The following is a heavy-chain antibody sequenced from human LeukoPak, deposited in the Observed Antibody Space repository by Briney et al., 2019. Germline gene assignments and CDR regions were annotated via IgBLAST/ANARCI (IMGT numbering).Heavy chain of an antibody. CDR3: ARDPADDYYGSGSTGDY. D-gene: IGHD3-10*01. Sequence: SVKVSCKASGGTFSSYAISWVRQAPGQGLEWMGGIIPIFGTANYAQKFQGRVTITADKSTSTAYMELSSLRSEDTAVYYCARDPADDYYGSGSTGDYWGRGTLVTVSS. CDR2: IIPIFGTA. V-gene: IGHV1-69*06. J-gene: IGHJ4*02. CDR1: GGTFSSYA.